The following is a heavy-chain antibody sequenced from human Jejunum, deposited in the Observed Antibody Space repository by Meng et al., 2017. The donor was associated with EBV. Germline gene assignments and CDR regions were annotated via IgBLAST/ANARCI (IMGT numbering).Heavy chain of an antibody. Sequence: VRWPECGPGSVTPSGTLSLTCVVFCASISSSHWWRWVRQAPGEGLEWIGEIYYTGRTNYNPSLKSRVSMSIDKSKNQFSLNLNSVTVADTAVYYCATSMSGYSYGYSWGQGTLVTVSS. D-gene: IGHD5-12*01. CDR1: CASISSSHW. V-gene: IGHV4-4*02. CDR3: ATSMSGYSYGYS. CDR2: IYYTGRT. J-gene: IGHJ5*02.